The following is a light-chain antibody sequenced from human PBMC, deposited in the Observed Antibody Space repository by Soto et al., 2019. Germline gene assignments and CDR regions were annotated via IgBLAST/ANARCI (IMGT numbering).Light chain of an antibody. CDR2: EVS. CDR3: SSYTSSSPVV. V-gene: IGLV2-14*01. CDR1: SSDVGGYNY. Sequence: QSALTQPASVSESPGQSITISCTGTSSDVGGYNYVSWYQQHPGKAPKLMIYEVSNRPSGVSNRFSGSKSGNTASLTISGLQAEDEADYYCSSYTSSSPVVFGGGTKLTVL. J-gene: IGLJ2*01.